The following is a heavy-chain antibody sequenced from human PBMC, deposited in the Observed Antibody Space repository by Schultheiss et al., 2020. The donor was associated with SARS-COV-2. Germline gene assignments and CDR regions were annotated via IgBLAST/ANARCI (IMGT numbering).Heavy chain of an antibody. J-gene: IGHJ6*02. D-gene: IGHD2-15*01. V-gene: IGHV1-18*01. Sequence: ASVKVSCKTSGYTFTSYGINWVRQAPGQGLEWMGWISAYNGNTNYAQNLQGRLTMTTDTSTSTAYMELRSLRSDDTAVYYCARDRLLPKGYYYYGMDVWGQGTTVTVSS. CDR3: ARDRLLPKGYYYYGMDV. CDR2: ISAYNGNT. CDR1: GYTFTSYG.